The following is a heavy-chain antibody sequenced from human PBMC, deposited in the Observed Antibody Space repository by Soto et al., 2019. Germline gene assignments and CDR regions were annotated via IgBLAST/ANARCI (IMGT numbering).Heavy chain of an antibody. D-gene: IGHD5-18*01. V-gene: IGHV3-33*01. Sequence: PGGSLRLSCAASGFTFSSYGMHWVRQAPGKGLEWVAVIWYDGSNKYYADSVKGRFTISRDNSKNTLYLQMNSLRAEDTAVYYCARDATIHLWPPYYYGMGVGGQGTTVTVSS. J-gene: IGHJ6*02. CDR2: IWYDGSNK. CDR1: GFTFSSYG. CDR3: ARDATIHLWPPYYYGMGV.